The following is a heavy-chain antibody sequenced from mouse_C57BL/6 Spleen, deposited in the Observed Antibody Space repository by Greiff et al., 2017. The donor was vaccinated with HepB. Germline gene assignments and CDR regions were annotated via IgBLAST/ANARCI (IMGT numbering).Heavy chain of an antibody. CDR1: GYTFTDYE. Sequence: VQLQQSGAELVRPGASVTLSCKASGYTFTDYEMHWVKQTPVHGLEWIGAIDPETGGTAYNQKFKGKAILTADKSSSTAYMELRSLTSEDSAVYYCRRSGYYAFDYWGQSTTLTVSS. V-gene: IGHV1-15*01. D-gene: IGHD2-3*01. CDR3: RRSGYYAFDY. J-gene: IGHJ2*01. CDR2: IDPETGGT.